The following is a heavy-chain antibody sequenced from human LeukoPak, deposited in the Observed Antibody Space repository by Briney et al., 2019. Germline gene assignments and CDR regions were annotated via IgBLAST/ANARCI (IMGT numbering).Heavy chain of an antibody. CDR3: ARDLASYGDYFTDY. CDR1: GFTFSSYW. Sequence: GGSLRLSCAASGFTFSSYWMSWVRQAPGTGLEWVANIKQDGSEKYYVDSVKGRFTISRDNAKNSLYLQMNSLRAEDTAVYYCARDLASYGDYFTDYWGQGTLVTVSS. J-gene: IGHJ4*02. V-gene: IGHV3-7*01. D-gene: IGHD4-17*01. CDR2: IKQDGSEK.